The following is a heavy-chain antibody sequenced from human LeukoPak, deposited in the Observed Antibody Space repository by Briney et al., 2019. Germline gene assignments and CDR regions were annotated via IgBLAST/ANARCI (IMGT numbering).Heavy chain of an antibody. D-gene: IGHD6-13*01. CDR1: GFTFSSYS. CDR3: ARGRAAAGSRFDY. CDR2: ISSSSSTI. V-gene: IGHV3-48*04. Sequence: GGSLRLSCAASGFTFSSYSMNWVRQAPGKGLEWVSYISSSSSTIYYADSVRGRFTISRDNAKNSLYLQMNSLRAEDTAVYYCARGRAAAGSRFDYWGQGTLVTVSS. J-gene: IGHJ4*02.